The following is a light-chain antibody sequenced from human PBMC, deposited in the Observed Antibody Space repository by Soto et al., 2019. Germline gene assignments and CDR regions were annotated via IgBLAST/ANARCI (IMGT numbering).Light chain of an antibody. Sequence: EIVMTQSSATLSASPGERATLSCRASQSVSSDLAWYHQKPGQAPRLLIYGASTRATGIPARFSGSGSGTEFTLTINSLQSEDFAVYYCQQYNNWPRTFGQGTKVEIK. CDR1: QSVSSD. CDR2: GAS. V-gene: IGKV3-15*01. CDR3: QQYNNWPRT. J-gene: IGKJ1*01.